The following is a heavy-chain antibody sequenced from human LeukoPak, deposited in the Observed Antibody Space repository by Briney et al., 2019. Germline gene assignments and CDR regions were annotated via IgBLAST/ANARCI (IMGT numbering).Heavy chain of an antibody. Sequence: GGSLRLSCAASGFTFSDYLMTWVRQAPGKGLEWVADIKADGSEKYYVDSVKGRFTILRDNAKNSLYLQMNSLRAEDTAVYYCARDWDLWELPAGDAFDIWGQGTMVTVSS. CDR3: ARDWDLWELPAGDAFDI. CDR2: IKADGSEK. D-gene: IGHD1-26*01. V-gene: IGHV3-7*01. J-gene: IGHJ3*02. CDR1: GFTFSDYL.